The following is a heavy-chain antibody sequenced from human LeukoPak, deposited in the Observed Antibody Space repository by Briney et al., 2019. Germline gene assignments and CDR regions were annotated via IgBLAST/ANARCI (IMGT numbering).Heavy chain of an antibody. D-gene: IGHD6-13*01. CDR3: ARAPSYSSSWYSVDY. CDR2: INPNSGDT. Sequence: ASVKVSCKASGYTFTGYYMHWVRQAPGQGLEWMGWINPNSGDTNYAQKFQGRVTMTRDTSSNTAYMELSRLRSDDTAVYYCARAPSYSSSWYSVDYWGQGTLVTVSS. J-gene: IGHJ4*02. V-gene: IGHV1-2*02. CDR1: GYTFTGYY.